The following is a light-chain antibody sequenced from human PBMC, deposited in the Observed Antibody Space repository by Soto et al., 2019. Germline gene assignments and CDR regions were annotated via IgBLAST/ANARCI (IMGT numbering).Light chain of an antibody. V-gene: IGKV3-20*01. CDR3: QQSYSTPRT. CDR1: QSVSSSY. CDR2: GAS. Sequence: EIVLTQSPGTLSLSPGERATLSCRASQSVSSSYLAWYQQKPGQAPRLLIYGASSRATGIPDRFSGSGSGTDFTLTISRLEPEDFAVYYCQQSYSTPRTFGQGTKLEI. J-gene: IGKJ2*01.